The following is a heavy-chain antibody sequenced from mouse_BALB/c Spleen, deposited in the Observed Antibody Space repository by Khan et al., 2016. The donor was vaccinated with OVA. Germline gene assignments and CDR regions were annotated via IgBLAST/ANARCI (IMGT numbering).Heavy chain of an antibody. V-gene: IGHV1-69*02. Sequence: QVQLQQPGAELVRPGASVKLSCKASGYTFTNYWINWVKPRPGQGLEWIGNIYPSDSYTNYNQKFKDKATLTVDKFSSTAHMHLSSPTSEGSAVYYCTRGDPGNFDFWGQGTTLTVSS. CDR2: IYPSDSYT. CDR3: TRGDPGNFDF. D-gene: IGHD2-13*01. CDR1: GYTFTNYW. J-gene: IGHJ2*01.